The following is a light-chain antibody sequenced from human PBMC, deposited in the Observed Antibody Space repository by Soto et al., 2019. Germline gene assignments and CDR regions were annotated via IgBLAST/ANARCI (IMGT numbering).Light chain of an antibody. CDR1: QSVSSSY. J-gene: IGKJ5*01. V-gene: IGKV3-20*01. CDR3: NQYGSSSIT. CDR2: SAS. Sequence: EIVLTQSPGTLSLSPGERATLSCRASQSVSSSYLAWYQQKPGQAPRLLIYSASSRATGIQDRFSGSGSGTDFTLSIRRLEPEDFAVYYCNQYGSSSITFGQGTRLEIK.